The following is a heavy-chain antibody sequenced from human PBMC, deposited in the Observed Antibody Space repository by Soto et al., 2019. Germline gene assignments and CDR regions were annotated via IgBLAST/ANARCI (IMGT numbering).Heavy chain of an antibody. J-gene: IGHJ6*04. CDR3: ARGVRITIFGVPIEGPVDV. V-gene: IGHV3-48*01. CDR1: GFTFSSYS. CDR2: ISSSSSTI. D-gene: IGHD3-3*01. Sequence: PGGSLRLACAASGFTFSSYSMNWVRQAPGKGLEWVSYISSSSSTIYYADSVKGRFTISRDNAKNSLYLQMNSLRAEDMAVYYCARGVRITIFGVPIEGPVDVWGKGTTVTVSS.